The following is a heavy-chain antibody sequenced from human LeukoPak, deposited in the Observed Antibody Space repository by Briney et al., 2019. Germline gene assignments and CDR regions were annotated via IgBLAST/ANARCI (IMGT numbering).Heavy chain of an antibody. CDR2: IYSGGST. CDR1: GFTISSYY. V-gene: IGHV3-53*01. J-gene: IGHJ2*01. Sequence: HPGGSLRLSCAASGFTISSYYMNWVRQAPGKGLEWVSVIYSGGSTDYADSVKGRFTISRDNSKNTVFLQMNSLRAEDTAVYHCARGPEPKQQNWYFDLWGRGTLVTVSS. D-gene: IGHD6-13*01. CDR3: ARGPEPKQQNWYFDL.